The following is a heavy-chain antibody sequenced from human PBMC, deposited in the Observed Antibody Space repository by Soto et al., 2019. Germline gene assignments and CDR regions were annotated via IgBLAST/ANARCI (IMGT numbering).Heavy chain of an antibody. CDR1: GFTFSSYS. CDR2: ISSSSSYI. V-gene: IGHV3-21*01. Sequence: EVQLVESGGGLVKPGGSLRLSCAASGFTFSSYSMNWFCQAPGKGLEWVSSISSSSSYIYYADSVKGRFTISRDNAKNSLYLQMNSLRAEDTAVYYCARGLPQGTFDYWGQGTLVTVSS. J-gene: IGHJ4*02. CDR3: ARGLPQGTFDY.